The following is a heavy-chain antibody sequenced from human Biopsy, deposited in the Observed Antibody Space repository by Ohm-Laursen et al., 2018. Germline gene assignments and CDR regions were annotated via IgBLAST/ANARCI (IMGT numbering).Heavy chain of an antibody. D-gene: IGHD3-16*01. J-gene: IGHJ4*02. CDR1: GESSSGYF. V-gene: IGHV4-34*09. CDR2: IHYSGNT. CDR3: TRGGGGKIYGL. Sequence: TLSLTCAVNGESSSGYFWNWIRQHPGTGLEWIGYIHYSGNTLYNPSLKSRLTISVDTSRNQFSLKLTSVTAADTALYYCTRGGGGKIYGLWGQGTLVTVSS.